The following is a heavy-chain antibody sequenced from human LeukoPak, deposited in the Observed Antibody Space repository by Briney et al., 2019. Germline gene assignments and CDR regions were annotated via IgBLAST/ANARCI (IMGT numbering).Heavy chain of an antibody. V-gene: IGHV3-23*01. D-gene: IGHD4-23*01. CDR2: ISGSGGST. CDR3: AKYGGNPPGYFDY. CDR1: GFTFSSYA. Sequence: PGGSLRLSCAASGFTFSSYAMSWVRQAPGKGLEWVSAISGSGGSTYYADSVKGRFTISRDNSKNTLYLQMNSLRAEDTAVYHCAKYGGNPPGYFDYWGQGTLVTVSS. J-gene: IGHJ4*02.